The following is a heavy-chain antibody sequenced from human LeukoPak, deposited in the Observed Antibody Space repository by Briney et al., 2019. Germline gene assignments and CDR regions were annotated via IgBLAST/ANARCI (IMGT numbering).Heavy chain of an antibody. V-gene: IGHV2-5*02. Sequence: ESGPTLVKPMQTLTLTCTFSGFSLSTSRVGVGWIRQPPGKALEWLALIYWDNDKRYSPSLKSRLTITKDTSKNQVVLTMTNMDPVDTATYYCAHRGGNFQLDYWGQGTLVTVSS. CDR1: GFSLSTSRVG. CDR3: AHRGGNFQLDY. CDR2: IYWDNDK. J-gene: IGHJ4*02. D-gene: IGHD1-7*01.